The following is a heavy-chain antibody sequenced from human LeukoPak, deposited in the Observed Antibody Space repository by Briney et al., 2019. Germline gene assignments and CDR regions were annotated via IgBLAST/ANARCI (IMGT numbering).Heavy chain of an antibody. Sequence: SSETLSLTCTVSGGSISSGSYYWSWIRQPAGQGLEWIGRIYTSGSTNYNPSLKSRVTLSVDTSKNQFSLKLSSVTAADTAVYYCARNPSYMDVWGKGTTVTVSS. CDR1: GGSISSGSYY. CDR3: ARNPSYMDV. CDR2: IYTSGST. J-gene: IGHJ6*03. V-gene: IGHV4-61*02.